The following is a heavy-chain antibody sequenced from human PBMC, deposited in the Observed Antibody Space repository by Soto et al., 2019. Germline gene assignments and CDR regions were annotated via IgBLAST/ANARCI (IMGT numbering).Heavy chain of an antibody. CDR1: GYTFTNYG. CDR3: ARDCGSTGCPFDY. V-gene: IGHV1-18*01. Sequence: QVQLVQSGAEVKKPGASVLVSCTASGYTFTNYGFSWVRQAPGQGLEWMGWISSYNGNTDYAQKLQGRVTMTIDTSTSTANMELRSLRSDDTAVYYCARDCGSTGCPFDYWGRGTLLTVSS. J-gene: IGHJ4*02. CDR2: ISSYNGNT. D-gene: IGHD2-2*01.